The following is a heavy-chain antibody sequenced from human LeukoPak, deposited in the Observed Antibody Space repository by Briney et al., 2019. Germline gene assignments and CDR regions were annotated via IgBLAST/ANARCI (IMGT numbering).Heavy chain of an antibody. J-gene: IGHJ4*02. CDR2: ISGSGGST. Sequence: GGSLRLSCAASGFTFSSYAMSWVRQAPGKGLEWVSAISGSGGSTYYADSVKGRFTISRDNSKNTLYLQMNSLRAEDTAVYYCAKSPKTGYCSGGSCFPFDYWGQGTLVTVSS. V-gene: IGHV3-23*01. CDR1: GFTFSSYA. CDR3: AKSPKTGYCSGGSCFPFDY. D-gene: IGHD2-15*01.